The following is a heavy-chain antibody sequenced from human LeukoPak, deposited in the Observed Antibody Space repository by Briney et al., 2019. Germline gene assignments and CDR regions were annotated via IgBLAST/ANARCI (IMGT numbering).Heavy chain of an antibody. CDR3: ARRRGSGWYSGWFDP. Sequence: LAASVKVSCKASGGTFSSYAISWLRQAPVQGLEWMGGIIPIFGTANYAQKFQGRVTITADESTSTAYMELSSLRSEDTAVYYCARRRGSGWYSGWFDPWGQGTLVTVSS. J-gene: IGHJ5*02. CDR1: GGTFSSYA. D-gene: IGHD6-19*01. CDR2: IIPIFGTA. V-gene: IGHV1-69*13.